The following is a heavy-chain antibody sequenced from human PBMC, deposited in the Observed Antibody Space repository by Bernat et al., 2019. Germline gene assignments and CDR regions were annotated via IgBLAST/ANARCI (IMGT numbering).Heavy chain of an antibody. D-gene: IGHD2-8*02. J-gene: IGHJ1*01. CDR2: IKQDGSVQ. V-gene: IGHV3-7*03. CDR3: ARGYGPEN. Sequence: EVQLVESGGALVQPGWSLRLSCVGSGFSFSGIWMTWVRQAPGKGLEWVANIKQDGSVQHYVDSVKGRFIISRDNTKNSLFLQMNSLRVDDTAVYYCARGYGPENWGQGTLVTVSS. CDR1: GFSFSGIW.